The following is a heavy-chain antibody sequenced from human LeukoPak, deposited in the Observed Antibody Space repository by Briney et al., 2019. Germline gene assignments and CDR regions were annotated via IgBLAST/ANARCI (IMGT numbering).Heavy chain of an antibody. CDR2: ISSRGKYV. V-gene: IGHV3-21*01. CDR1: GFNFTSYT. Sequence: GGSLRLSCGASGFNFTSYTMDWVRQAPGKGLEWVSSISSRGKYVFYGDSVRGRFTLSRDNAKDSVYLQMNSLRVEDTAVYYCAREPETITAAGPYFDFWGQGTLVTVPS. D-gene: IGHD6-13*01. CDR3: AREPETITAAGPYFDF. J-gene: IGHJ4*01.